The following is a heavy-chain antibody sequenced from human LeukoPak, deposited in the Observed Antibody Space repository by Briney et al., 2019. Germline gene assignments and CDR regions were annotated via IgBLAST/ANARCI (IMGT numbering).Heavy chain of an antibody. Sequence: GGSLRLSCAASGFTFSSYSMNWVRQAPGKGLEWVSSISSSSSYIYYADSVKGRFTISRDNAKNSLYLQMNSLRAEDTAVYCCAREGIQLWPPDYWGQGTLVTVSS. CDR3: AREGIQLWPPDY. D-gene: IGHD5-18*01. V-gene: IGHV3-21*01. CDR1: GFTFSSYS. J-gene: IGHJ4*02. CDR2: ISSSSSYI.